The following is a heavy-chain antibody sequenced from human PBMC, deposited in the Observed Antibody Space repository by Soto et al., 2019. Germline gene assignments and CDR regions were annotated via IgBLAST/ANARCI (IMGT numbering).Heavy chain of an antibody. CDR1: GGNSINGGDC. CDR3: ARVKGSSTYVFDI. Sequence: ILSHPRTVSGGNSINGGDCRISIRKPPGKGLEWIGYIYYSGSTYYNPALKSRFTISVDKSKNPFSLKLSSVTAADTAVYYCARVKGSSTYVFDIWGKGTSVIVTS. D-gene: IGHD2-2*01. CDR2: IYYSGST. V-gene: IGHV4-30-4*08. J-gene: IGHJ3*02.